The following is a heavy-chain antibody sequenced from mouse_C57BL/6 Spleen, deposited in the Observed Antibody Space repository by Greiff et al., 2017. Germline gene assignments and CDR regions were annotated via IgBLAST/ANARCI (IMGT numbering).Heavy chain of an antibody. CDR1: GYTFTSYW. Sequence: QVQLQQPGAELVRPGSSVKQSCKASGYTFTSYWMHWVKQRPIQGLEWIGNIDPSDSETHYNQKFKDKATLTVDKSSSTAYMQLSSLTSEDSAVYYCARGNYYGSRREFDVWGTGTTVTVSS. CDR3: ARGNYYGSRREFDV. CDR2: IDPSDSET. J-gene: IGHJ1*03. D-gene: IGHD1-1*01. V-gene: IGHV1-52*01.